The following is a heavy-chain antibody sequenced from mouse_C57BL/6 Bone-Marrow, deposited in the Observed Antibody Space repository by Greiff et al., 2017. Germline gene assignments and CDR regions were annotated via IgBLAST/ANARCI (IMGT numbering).Heavy chain of an antibody. CDR1: GYTFTSYG. J-gene: IGHJ4*01. CDR2: IYPRSGNT. CDR3: ARRSDGYYGYDYAMDY. Sequence: QVQLQQSGAELARPGASVKLSCKASGYTFTSYGISWVKQRTGQGLEWIGEIYPRSGNTYYNEKFKGKATLTADKSSSTAYMELRSLTSEDSAVYFCARRSDGYYGYDYAMDYWGQGTSGTVSS. V-gene: IGHV1-81*01. D-gene: IGHD2-3*01.